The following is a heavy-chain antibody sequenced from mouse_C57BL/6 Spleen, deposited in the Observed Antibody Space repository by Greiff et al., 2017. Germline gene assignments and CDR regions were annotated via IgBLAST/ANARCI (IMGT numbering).Heavy chain of an antibody. Sequence: DVQLQESGAELVRPGASVKLSCTASGFNIKDYYMNWVKQRPEQGLEWIGRIDPEDGDTEYAPKFQGKATVTADTSSNTAYLQLSSLTSEDTAVYFCSTETAQAHWYFEVWGTGTTVTVSS. CDR2: IDPEDGDT. CDR3: STETAQAHWYFEV. D-gene: IGHD3-2*02. CDR1: GFNIKDYY. J-gene: IGHJ1*03. V-gene: IGHV14-1*01.